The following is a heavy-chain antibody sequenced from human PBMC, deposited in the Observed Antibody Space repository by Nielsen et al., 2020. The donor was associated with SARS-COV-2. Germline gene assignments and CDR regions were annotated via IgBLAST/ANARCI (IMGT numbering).Heavy chain of an antibody. D-gene: IGHD3-9*01. V-gene: IGHV3-48*02. Sequence: GESLKISCATSGFTFNTHGMNWVRQAPGKGLEWISYISDGNTVFYAESVKGRFTISRDNAENSLYLQMNNLRDDDTAVYYCARDSELLTHYYALDYWGQGTPVTVSS. CDR1: GFTFNTHG. J-gene: IGHJ4*02. CDR2: ISDGNTV. CDR3: ARDSELLTHYYALDY.